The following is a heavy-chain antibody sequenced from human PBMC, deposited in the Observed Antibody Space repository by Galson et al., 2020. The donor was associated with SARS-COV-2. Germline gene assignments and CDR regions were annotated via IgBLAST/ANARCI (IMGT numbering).Heavy chain of an antibody. D-gene: IGHD3-10*01. CDR3: AKWYGSGSYLDY. CDR1: GFTFDDYT. Sequence: GESLKISCAASGFTFDDYTMHWVRQAPGKGLAWVSLISWDGGSTYYADSVKGRFTISRDNSKNSLYLQMNSLRTEDTALYYCAKWYGSGSYLDYWGQGTLVTVSS. J-gene: IGHJ4*02. V-gene: IGHV3-43*01. CDR2: ISWDGGST.